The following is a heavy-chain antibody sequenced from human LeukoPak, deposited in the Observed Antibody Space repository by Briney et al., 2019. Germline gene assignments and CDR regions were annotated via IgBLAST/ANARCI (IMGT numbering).Heavy chain of an antibody. CDR1: GFTFSSYG. V-gene: IGHV3-30*18. CDR3: AKASTMVRGGYYFDY. J-gene: IGHJ4*02. Sequence: GGSLRLSCAASGFTFSSYGMHWVRQAPGKGLEWVAVISYDGNNKYYADSVKGRFTISRDNSKNTLYLQMNSLRAEDTAVYYCAKASTMVRGGYYFDYWGQGTLVTVSS. D-gene: IGHD3-10*01. CDR2: ISYDGNNK.